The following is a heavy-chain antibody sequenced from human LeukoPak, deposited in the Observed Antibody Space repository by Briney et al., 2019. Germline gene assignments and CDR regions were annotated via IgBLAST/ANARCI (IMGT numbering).Heavy chain of an antibody. CDR1: GFTFSSYW. CDR3: AKDQGRAPYYFDY. V-gene: IGHV3-7*03. J-gene: IGHJ4*02. Sequence: GGSLRLSCAASGFTFSSYWMNWARQAPGKGLEWVASINHNGNVNYYVDSVKGRFTISRDNAKNSLYLQMNSLRAEDTAVYYCAKDQGRAPYYFDYWGQGTLVTVSS. CDR2: INHNGNVN.